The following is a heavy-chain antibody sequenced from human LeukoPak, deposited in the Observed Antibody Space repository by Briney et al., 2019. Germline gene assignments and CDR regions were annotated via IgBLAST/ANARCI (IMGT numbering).Heavy chain of an antibody. CDR1: GYTLTSYD. CDR2: MNPNSGNT. D-gene: IGHD3-22*01. Sequence: EASVKVSCKASGYTLTSYDINWVRQATGQGLEWMGWMNPNSGNTGYAQKFQGRVTMTRNTSISTAYMELSSLRSEDTAVYYCARVGGAYYDSSGYHYWGQGTLVTVSS. J-gene: IGHJ4*02. V-gene: IGHV1-8*01. CDR3: ARVGGAYYDSSGYHY.